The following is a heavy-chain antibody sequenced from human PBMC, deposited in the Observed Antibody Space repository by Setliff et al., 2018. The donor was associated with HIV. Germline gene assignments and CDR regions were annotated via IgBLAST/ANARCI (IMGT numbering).Heavy chain of an antibody. V-gene: IGHV4-38-2*01. D-gene: IGHD6-6*01. CDR3: ARGEAARPTPFDY. Sequence: PSENLSLTCAVSSYSINSGYYWGWVRQPPGKGLEWIGSISHSGSTYYNTSLRSRVTISVDTSKNQFSLKLNSVTAADTAVYYCARGEAARPTPFDYWGQGTLVT. CDR2: ISHSGST. CDR1: SYSINSGYY. J-gene: IGHJ4*02.